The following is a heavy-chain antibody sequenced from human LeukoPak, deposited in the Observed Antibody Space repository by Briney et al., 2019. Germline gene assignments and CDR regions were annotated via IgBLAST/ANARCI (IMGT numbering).Heavy chain of an antibody. J-gene: IGHJ5*02. Sequence: TSETLSLTCAVYGGSFSGYYWNWIRQPPGKGLEWIGNIYYSGRANYNPSLKSRVTMSVDTSRNQFSLKLRSVTAADTAVYYCTRGPPRVTWFDPWGQGTLVTVSS. CDR3: TRGPPRVTWFDP. V-gene: IGHV4-59*01. CDR1: GGSFSGYY. CDR2: IYYSGRA.